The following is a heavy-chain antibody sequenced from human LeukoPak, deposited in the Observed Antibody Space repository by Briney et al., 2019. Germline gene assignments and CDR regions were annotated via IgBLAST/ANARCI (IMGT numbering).Heavy chain of an antibody. V-gene: IGHV4-34*01. D-gene: IGHD5-12*01. CDR1: GGSFSGYY. CDR2: INHSGST. CDR3: ARVVEMATILYPDPLAKNGMEV. Sequence: SETLSLTCAVYGGSFSGYYWSWIRQPPGKGLEWIGEINHSGSTNYNPSLKSRVTISVDTSKNQFSLKLSSVTAADTAVYYFARVVEMATILYPDPLAKNGMEVWGKGPTVTVSS. J-gene: IGHJ6*04.